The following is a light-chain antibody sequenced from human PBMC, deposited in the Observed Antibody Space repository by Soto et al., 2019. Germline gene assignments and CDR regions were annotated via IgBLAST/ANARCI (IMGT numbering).Light chain of an antibody. CDR1: QSVSSN. CDR3: QQYNNWPALT. Sequence: EIVMTQSPATLSVSPGERATLSCRASQSVSSNLVWYQQKPGQAPRLLIYGASSRATGVPVRFSGSGSGTEFTLTISSLQSEDFAVYYCQQYNNWPALTFGGGTKVDIK. J-gene: IGKJ4*01. CDR2: GAS. V-gene: IGKV3-15*01.